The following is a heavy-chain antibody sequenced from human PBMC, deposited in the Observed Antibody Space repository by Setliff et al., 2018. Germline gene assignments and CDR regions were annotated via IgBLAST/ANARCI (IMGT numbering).Heavy chain of an antibody. J-gene: IGHJ4*02. Sequence: ETLSLTCTVSGGSISSSSHYWGWIRQPPGKGLEWIGSIYYTGSTYYNPSLKSRVTMSVDTSKRQFSLKLGSATAADTAVYYCARDMGQPYYFESWGLGTLVT. V-gene: IGHV4-39*07. CDR3: ARDMGQPYYFES. D-gene: IGHD1-1*01. CDR2: IYYTGST. CDR1: GGSISSSSHY.